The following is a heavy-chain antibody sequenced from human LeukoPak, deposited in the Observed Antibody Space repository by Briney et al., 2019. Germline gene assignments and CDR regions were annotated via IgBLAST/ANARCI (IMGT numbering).Heavy chain of an antibody. CDR1: GYTFTSYD. Sequence: ASVKVSCKASGYTFTSYDINWVRQATGQGLEWMGWMNPNSGNAGYAQKFQGRVTMTRNTSISTAYMELSSLRSEDTAVYYCARSVYTPPMTMGPYYFDYWGQGTLATVSS. V-gene: IGHV1-8*01. D-gene: IGHD4/OR15-4a*01. CDR3: ARSVYTPPMTMGPYYFDY. CDR2: MNPNSGNA. J-gene: IGHJ4*02.